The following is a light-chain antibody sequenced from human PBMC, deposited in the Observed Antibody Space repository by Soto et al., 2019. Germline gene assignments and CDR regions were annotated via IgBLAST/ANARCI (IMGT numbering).Light chain of an antibody. CDR2: AAS. CDR3: QHYDGYPQI. Sequence: DIQMTQSPSSLSASVGDRVTITCRASQGISTFSAWFQQKPGKAPKTLIYAASSLHSGVPSTFSGSDSATHFTLTISSLQPEDFATYYCQHYDGYPQIFGHGTRLEIK. CDR1: QGISTF. J-gene: IGKJ5*01. V-gene: IGKV1-16*01.